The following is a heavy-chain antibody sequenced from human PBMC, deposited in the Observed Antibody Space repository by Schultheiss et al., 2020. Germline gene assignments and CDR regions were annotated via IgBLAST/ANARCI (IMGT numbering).Heavy chain of an antibody. CDR1: GGSFSGYY. V-gene: IGHV4-59*10. CDR2: IYTSGST. J-gene: IGHJ6*02. CDR3: ARGLRHTHDLDV. Sequence: SETLSLTCAVYGGSFSGYYWSWIRQPAGKGLEWIGRIYTSGSTNYNPSLKSRVTISVDTSKNQFSLKLSSVTAADTAVYYCARGLRHTHDLDVWGQGTTVTVSS.